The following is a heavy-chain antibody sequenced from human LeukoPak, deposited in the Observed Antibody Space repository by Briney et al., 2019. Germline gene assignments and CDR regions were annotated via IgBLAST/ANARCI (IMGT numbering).Heavy chain of an antibody. Sequence: SETLSLTCTVSGGSISDYYWSWIRQPAAKGLEWIGRINTSGSINYNPSLKSRVTMSVDTSKSQFSLKLTSVTAADTAVYFCARTAVHSPYYGMDVWGQGTTVIVSS. CDR2: INTSGSI. CDR1: GGSISDYY. CDR3: ARTAVHSPYYGMDV. D-gene: IGHD2-21*02. V-gene: IGHV4-4*07. J-gene: IGHJ6*02.